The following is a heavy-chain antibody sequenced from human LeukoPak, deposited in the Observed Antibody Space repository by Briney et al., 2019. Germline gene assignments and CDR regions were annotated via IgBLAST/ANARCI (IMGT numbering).Heavy chain of an antibody. CDR3: ARDPYNGAYSEGYYYYYMDV. J-gene: IGHJ6*03. Sequence: GGSLRLSCAASGFTFSNYGVHWVRQAPGKGLEWVSFIRFDGSNKYYADSVKGRFTISRDSSKNTLYLQMNSLRAEDTAVYYCARDPYNGAYSEGYYYYYMDVWGKGTTVTVSS. D-gene: IGHD1-1*01. CDR2: IRFDGSNK. CDR1: GFTFSNYG. V-gene: IGHV3-30*02.